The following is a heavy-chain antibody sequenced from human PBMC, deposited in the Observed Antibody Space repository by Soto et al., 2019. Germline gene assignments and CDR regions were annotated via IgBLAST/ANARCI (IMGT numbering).Heavy chain of an antibody. J-gene: IGHJ2*01. V-gene: IGHV3-23*01. Sequence: GGSLRLSCAASGFTFSSYAMSWVRQAPGKGLEWVSAISGSGGSTYYADSVKGRFTISRDNSKNTLYLQMNSLRAEDTAVYYCAKDPSTVNYYDSSGYGYFDLWGRGTLVTVSS. CDR1: GFTFSSYA. CDR2: ISGSGGST. CDR3: AKDPSTVNYYDSSGYGYFDL. D-gene: IGHD3-22*01.